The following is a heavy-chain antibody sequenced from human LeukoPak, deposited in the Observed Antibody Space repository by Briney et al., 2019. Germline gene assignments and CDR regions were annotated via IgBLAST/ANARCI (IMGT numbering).Heavy chain of an antibody. Sequence: SETLSLTCTVSGGSVSSGSYYWSWIRQPPGEGLEWIGYIYYGGSTNYNPSLKSRVTMSVDTSKNQFSLKLSSVTAADTAVYYCARVPGGGTAANWGQGTMVTVSS. CDR2: IYYGGST. J-gene: IGHJ3*01. CDR3: ARVPGGGTAAN. CDR1: GGSVSSGSYY. D-gene: IGHD1-7*01. V-gene: IGHV4-61*01.